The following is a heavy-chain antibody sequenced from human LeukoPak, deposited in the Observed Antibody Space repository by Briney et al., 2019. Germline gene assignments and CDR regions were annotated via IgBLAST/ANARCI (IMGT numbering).Heavy chain of an antibody. CDR1: GFTFDEYG. J-gene: IGHJ6*02. CDR2: ITWNGGGT. Sequence: GGSLRLSCAASGFTFDEYGMSWVRQAPGKGRWWVSGITWNGGGTGYADSVKGRFTISRDNAKKSLYLQMNSLRAEDTALFYCVRDRRYSYGSSYYHGMDVWGQGTTVPVS. D-gene: IGHD5-18*01. V-gene: IGHV3-20*04. CDR3: VRDRRYSYGSSYYHGMDV.